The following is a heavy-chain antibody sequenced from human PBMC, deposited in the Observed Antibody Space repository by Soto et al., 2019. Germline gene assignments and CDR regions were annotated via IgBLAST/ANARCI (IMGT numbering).Heavy chain of an antibody. D-gene: IGHD3-22*01. CDR2: INPNSGGT. J-gene: IGHJ3*02. CDR1: GYTFTGYY. CDR3: ARESSGYSVDDAFDI. V-gene: IGHV1-2*04. Sequence: GASVKVSCKASGYTFTGYYMHWVRQAPGQGLEWMGWINPNSGGTNYAQKFQGWVTMTRDTSISTAYMELSRLRSDDTAVYYCARESSGYSVDDAFDIWGQGTMVTVSS.